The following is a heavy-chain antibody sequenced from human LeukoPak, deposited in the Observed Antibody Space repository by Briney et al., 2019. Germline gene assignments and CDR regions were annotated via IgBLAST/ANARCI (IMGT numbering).Heavy chain of an antibody. CDR3: AREIPQQLVAMDV. CDR2: IKEDGTGK. V-gene: IGHV3-7*04. CDR1: GFTFCTYW. Sequence: PGGSLRLSCAASGFTFCTYWMSWLRQAPGKGLEWLANIKEDGTGKNHVDSVKGRFTISRDNAKNSLYLQMNGLRDEDTAVYYCAREIPQQLVAMDVWGQGTTVTVAS. J-gene: IGHJ6*02. D-gene: IGHD6-13*01.